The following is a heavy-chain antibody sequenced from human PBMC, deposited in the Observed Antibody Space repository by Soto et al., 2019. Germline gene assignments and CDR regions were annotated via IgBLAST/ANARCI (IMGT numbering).Heavy chain of an antibody. CDR2: IYYSGST. CDR1: GGSMSSYY. D-gene: IGHD6-19*01. Sequence: PSETLSLTCTVSGGSMSSYYWSWIRQPPGKGLEWIGYIYYSGSTIYNPSLKSRVTISVDTSKNQFSLKLSSVTAVDTAVYYCARERAVAGSFDFWGQGMLVTVSS. J-gene: IGHJ4*02. V-gene: IGHV4-59*01. CDR3: ARERAVAGSFDF.